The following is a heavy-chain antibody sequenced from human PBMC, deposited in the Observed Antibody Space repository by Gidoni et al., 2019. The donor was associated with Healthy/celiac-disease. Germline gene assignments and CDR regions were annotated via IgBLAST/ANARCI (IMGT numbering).Heavy chain of an antibody. J-gene: IGHJ6*02. V-gene: IGHV3-53*01. CDR2: IYSGGST. CDR1: GFTVSSNY. CDR3: ARDRSGSGRNPKGGMDV. Sequence: EVQLVESGGGLIQPGGSLRLSCAASGFTVSSNYMSWVRQAPGKGLAWVSVIYSGGSTYYADSVKGRFTISRDNSKNTLYLQMNSLRAEDTAVYYCARDRSGSGRNPKGGMDVWGQGTTVTVSS. D-gene: IGHD2-15*01.